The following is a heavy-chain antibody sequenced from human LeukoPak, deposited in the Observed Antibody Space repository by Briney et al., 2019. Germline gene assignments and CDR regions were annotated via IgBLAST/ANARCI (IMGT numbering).Heavy chain of an antibody. Sequence: PGGSLRLSCAASGFTFSNAWMSWVRQAPGKGLEWVGRIKSKTDGGTTDYAAPVKGRFTISRDDSKNTLYLQMNSLKTEDTAVYYCTTTGEWDPKNPVDYWGQGTLVTVSS. CDR1: GFTFSNAW. CDR2: IKSKTDGGTT. CDR3: TTTGEWDPKNPVDY. V-gene: IGHV3-15*01. D-gene: IGHD7-27*01. J-gene: IGHJ4*02.